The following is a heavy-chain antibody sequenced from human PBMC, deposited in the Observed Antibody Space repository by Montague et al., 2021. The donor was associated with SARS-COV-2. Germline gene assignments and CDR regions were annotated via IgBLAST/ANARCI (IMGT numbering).Heavy chain of an antibody. D-gene: IGHD6-13*01. Sequence: PALVKPTQTLTLTCTFSGFSLSTSGMCVSWIRQPPGKALEWLARIDWDDDKYYSTSLKARLTISKDTSKNQVVLTMTNMDPVDTATYCCARVSSSRSQDYYNYIDAWDKGTTVTVSS. CDR1: GFSLSTSGMC. CDR3: ARVSSSRSQDYYNYIDA. J-gene: IGHJ6*03. CDR2: IDWDDDK. V-gene: IGHV2-70*11.